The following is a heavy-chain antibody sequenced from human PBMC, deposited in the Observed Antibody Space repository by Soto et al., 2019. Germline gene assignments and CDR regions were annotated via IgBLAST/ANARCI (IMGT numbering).Heavy chain of an antibody. CDR3: ARDRGAVTGQYFDY. CDR2: ISSSGTSA. J-gene: IGHJ4*02. V-gene: IGHV3-11*05. CDR1: GFTFSGVY. D-gene: IGHD6-19*01. Sequence: QVQLEESGGGLVKPGGSLRLSCAASGFTFSGVYMSWIRQAPNKGLEYISYISSSGTSANYADSVKGRFTISRDDAKKSLYLQMNSLRAEDTAVYYCARDRGAVTGQYFDYWGQGALVTVSS.